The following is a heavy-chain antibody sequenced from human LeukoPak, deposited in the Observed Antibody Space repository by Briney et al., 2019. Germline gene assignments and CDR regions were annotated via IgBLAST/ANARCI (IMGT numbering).Heavy chain of an antibody. V-gene: IGHV3-23*01. J-gene: IGHJ3*02. CDR1: GFTFSSFA. Sequence: GGSLRLSCAASGFTFSSFAMNWVRQAPGKGQEGVSAISGTGGDTYYADSVKGRFNISRENSKNTLYLQMNSLRAEDTAVYYFAKEVKKRGTWAAFDIWGQGTMVTVSS. CDR2: ISGTGGDT. CDR3: AKEVKKRGTWAAFDI. D-gene: IGHD1-26*01.